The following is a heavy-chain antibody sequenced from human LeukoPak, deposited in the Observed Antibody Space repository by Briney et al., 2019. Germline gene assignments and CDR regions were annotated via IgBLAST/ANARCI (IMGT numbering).Heavy chain of an antibody. CDR2: ISGSGDTT. V-gene: IGHV3-23*01. D-gene: IGHD2-2*01. Sequence: AGGSLRLSCAASGFTFSNYAMSWVRQAPGKGLEWVSVISGSGDTTDYADSVKGRFTISRDNSKNTLYLQMNCLRAEDTAVYYCSKLRSSVPAAAYNNWGQGILVTVSS. CDR1: GFTFSNYA. CDR3: SKLRSSVPAAAYNN. J-gene: IGHJ4*02.